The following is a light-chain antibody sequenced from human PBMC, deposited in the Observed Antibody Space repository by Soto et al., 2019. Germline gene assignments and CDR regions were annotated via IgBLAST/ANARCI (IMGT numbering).Light chain of an antibody. CDR2: DAS. CDR1: QSVSSY. Sequence: EIVLTQSPATLSLSPGERATLSCRASQSVSSYLAWYQQKPGQAPRLLIYDASNRATGIPARFSGSGSGTEFTLTISSLQSEDFAVYYCHHYNNWPRTFGQGTKV. CDR3: HHYNNWPRT. J-gene: IGKJ1*01. V-gene: IGKV3D-15*01.